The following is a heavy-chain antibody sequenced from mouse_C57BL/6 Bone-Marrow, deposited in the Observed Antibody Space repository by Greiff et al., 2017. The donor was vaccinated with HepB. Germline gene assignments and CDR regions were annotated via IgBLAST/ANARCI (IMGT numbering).Heavy chain of an antibody. Sequence: VQLQQPGAELVKPGASVKMSCKASGYTFTSYWITWVKQRPGQGLEWIGDIYPGSGSINYNEKFKSKATLTVDTSSSTAYMQLSSLTSEDSAVYYCARCSSNFYAMDYWGQGTSVTVSS. CDR3: ARCSSNFYAMDY. CDR1: GYTFTSYW. CDR2: IYPGSGSI. V-gene: IGHV1-55*01. J-gene: IGHJ4*01. D-gene: IGHD2-5*01.